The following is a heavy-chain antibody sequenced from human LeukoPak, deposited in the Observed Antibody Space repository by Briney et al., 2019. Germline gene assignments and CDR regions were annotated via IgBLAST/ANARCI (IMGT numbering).Heavy chain of an antibody. J-gene: IGHJ4*02. D-gene: IGHD3-10*01. CDR3: ARGEEVRGVIIRAHDY. V-gene: IGHV3-30-3*01. Sequence: GGSLRLSCAASGFTFSSYAMHWVRQAPGKGLEWVAVISYDGSNKYYADSVKGRFTISRDNSKNTLYLQMNSLRAEDTAVYYCARGEEVRGVIIRAHDYWGQGTLVTVSS. CDR2: ISYDGSNK. CDR1: GFTFSSYA.